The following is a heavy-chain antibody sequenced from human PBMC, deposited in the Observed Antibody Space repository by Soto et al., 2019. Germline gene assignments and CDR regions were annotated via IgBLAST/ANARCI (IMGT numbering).Heavy chain of an antibody. CDR2: ISKDSGRAT. J-gene: IGHJ4*02. Sequence: GGSLRLSCAASGFIFRDWFMSWIRQAPGKGLEWISYISKDSGRATRYADSVKGRFTISRDNAKSSLYLQANSLRAEDTAVYYCARISPIMPQGYWGQGTRVTVSS. D-gene: IGHD2-2*01. V-gene: IGHV3-11*04. CDR3: ARISPIMPQGY. CDR1: GFIFRDWF.